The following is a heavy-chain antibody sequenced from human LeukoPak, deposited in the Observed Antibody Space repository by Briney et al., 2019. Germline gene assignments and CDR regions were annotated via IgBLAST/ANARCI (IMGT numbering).Heavy chain of an antibody. Sequence: GASVKVSCKASGYTFTSYGISWVRQAPGQGLEWMGIINPSGGSTSYAQKFQGRVSMTRDTSTSTVYMELSSLRSEDTAVYYCARDATRAFNYYYYYGMDVWGQGTTVTVSS. D-gene: IGHD1-1*01. J-gene: IGHJ6*02. CDR1: GYTFTSYG. V-gene: IGHV1-46*01. CDR3: ARDATRAFNYYYYYGMDV. CDR2: INPSGGST.